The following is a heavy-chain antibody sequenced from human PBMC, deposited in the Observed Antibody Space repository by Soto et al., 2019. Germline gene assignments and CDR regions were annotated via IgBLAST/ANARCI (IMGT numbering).Heavy chain of an antibody. V-gene: IGHV1-58*01. CDR2: IVVGSGNT. CDR1: GFTFFTSA. J-gene: IGHJ3*02. D-gene: IGHD1-1*01. CDR3: ARDYWNRTEGAFDI. Sequence: SVKVSCKASGFTFFTSAVQWVRQARGQGLEWIGWIVVGSGNTNYAQKFQERVTITRDMSTNTAYMELTSLRAEDTAVYYCARDYWNRTEGAFDIWGQGTMVTVS.